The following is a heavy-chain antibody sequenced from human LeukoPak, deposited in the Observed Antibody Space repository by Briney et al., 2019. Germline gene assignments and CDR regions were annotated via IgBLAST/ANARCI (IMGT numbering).Heavy chain of an antibody. CDR2: ISGSGGST. CDR3: AKDRVPTEYFQH. D-gene: IGHD6-6*01. Sequence: GGSLRLSCAASGFTVSSNYMSWVRQAPGKGLEWVSAISGSGGSTYYADSVKGRFTISRDNSKNTLYLQMNSPRAEDTAVYYCAKDRVPTEYFQHWGQGTLVTVSS. CDR1: GFTVSSNY. V-gene: IGHV3-23*01. J-gene: IGHJ1*01.